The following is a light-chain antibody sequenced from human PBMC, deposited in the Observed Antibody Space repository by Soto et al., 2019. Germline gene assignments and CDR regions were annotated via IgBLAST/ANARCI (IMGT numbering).Light chain of an antibody. CDR2: END. V-gene: IGLV1-51*02. CDR3: GTWDSSLSAWV. Sequence: QSVLTQPPSVSAAPGQTVTISCSGSSSNIGNKYVSWYQHLPGTAPKLLIYENDKRPSGILDRFSASKSGTSATLGITGLQTGDEADYYCGTWDSSLSAWVFGGGTQLTVL. J-gene: IGLJ3*02. CDR1: SSNIGNKY.